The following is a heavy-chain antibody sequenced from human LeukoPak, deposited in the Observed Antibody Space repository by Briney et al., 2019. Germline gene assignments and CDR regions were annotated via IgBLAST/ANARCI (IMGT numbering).Heavy chain of an antibody. CDR3: ARTEGKLYLDN. CDR1: GDSIISGGYY. D-gene: IGHD2-15*01. V-gene: IGHV4-31*03. CDR2: IYFSGNT. Sequence: SETLSLTCTVSGDSIISGGYYWSWIRHRPGKGLEWIGYIYFSGNTDYSPSFRSRAAISLDTSKHQFSLKLSSVTAADTAIYYRARTEGKLYLDNWGQGTLVTVSS. J-gene: IGHJ4*02.